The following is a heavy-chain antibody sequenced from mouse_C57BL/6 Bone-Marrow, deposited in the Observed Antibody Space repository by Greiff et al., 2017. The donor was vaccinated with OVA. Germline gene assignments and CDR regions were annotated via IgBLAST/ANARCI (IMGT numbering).Heavy chain of an antibody. V-gene: IGHV1-4*01. CDR1: GYTFTSYT. Sequence: VPLQESGAELARPGASVKMSCKASGYTFTSYTMHWVKQRPGPGLEWIGYINPSSGYSKYNQKFKDKATLTADKSSSTAYMQLSSLTSEDSAVYYCARRLLQAMDYWGQGTSVTVSS. D-gene: IGHD2-3*01. CDR3: ARRLLQAMDY. CDR2: INPSSGYS. J-gene: IGHJ4*01.